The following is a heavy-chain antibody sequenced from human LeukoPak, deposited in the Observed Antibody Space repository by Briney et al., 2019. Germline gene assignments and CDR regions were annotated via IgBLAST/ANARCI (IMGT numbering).Heavy chain of an antibody. CDR3: ARFLGIAAAGKGYYFDY. J-gene: IGHJ4*02. V-gene: IGHV6-1*01. CDR1: GDSVSSNSAA. D-gene: IGHD6-13*01. Sequence: SQTLSLTCAISGDSVSSNSAAWNWIRQSPSRGLEWLGRTYYRSKLYNDYAVSVKSRITINPDTSKNQFSLQLNSVTPEDTAVYYCARFLGIAAAGKGYYFDYWGQGTLVTVSS. CDR2: TYYRSKLYN.